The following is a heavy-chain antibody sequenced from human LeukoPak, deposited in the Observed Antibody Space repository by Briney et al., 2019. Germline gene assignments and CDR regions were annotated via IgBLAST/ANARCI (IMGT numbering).Heavy chain of an antibody. J-gene: IGHJ6*03. V-gene: IGHV4-34*01. CDR2: INHSGST. CDR1: GGSFSGYY. D-gene: IGHD3-10*01. Sequence: SETLSLTCAVYGGSFSGYYWSWIRQPPGKGLEWIGEINHSGSTNYNPSLRSRVTISVDTSKNQFSLKLSSVTAADTAVYYCARRGITMVRGVIKYYYYYMDVWGKGTTVTISS. CDR3: ARRGITMVRGVIKYYYYYMDV.